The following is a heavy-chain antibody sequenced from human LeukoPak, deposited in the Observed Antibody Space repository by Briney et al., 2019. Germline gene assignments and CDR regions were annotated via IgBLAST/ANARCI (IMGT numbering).Heavy chain of an antibody. CDR1: GYTFTNYG. CDR3: AIDIATILHQD. CDR2: ISAYSGNT. D-gene: IGHD3-9*01. Sequence: ASVKVSCKASGYTFTNYGISWVRQAPGQGLEWMGWISAYSGNTNYMQKFQGRVTMTTDTSATTAYMELRSLRSDDTAVYYCAIDIATILHQDWGQGTLVTVSS. V-gene: IGHV1-18*01. J-gene: IGHJ4*02.